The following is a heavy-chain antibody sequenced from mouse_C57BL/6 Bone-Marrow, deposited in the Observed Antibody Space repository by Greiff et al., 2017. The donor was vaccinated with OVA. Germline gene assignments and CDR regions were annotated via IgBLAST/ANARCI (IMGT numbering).Heavy chain of an antibody. J-gene: IGHJ3*01. CDR3: ARPGYYGSSPWFAY. D-gene: IGHD1-1*01. CDR1: GFTFSSYG. Sequence: DVKLVESGGDLVKPGGSLKLSCAASGFTFSSYGLSWVRQTPDKRLEWVATISSGGSYTDYPDSVKGRFPIARDNAKNTLYLQMSSLKSEDTAMYYCARPGYYGSSPWFAYWGQGTLVTVSA. CDR2: ISSGGSYT. V-gene: IGHV5-6*02.